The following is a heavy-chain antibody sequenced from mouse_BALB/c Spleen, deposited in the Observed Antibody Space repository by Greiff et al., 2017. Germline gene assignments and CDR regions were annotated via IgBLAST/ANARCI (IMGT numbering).Heavy chain of an antibody. CDR2: ISSGGSYT. Sequence: EVQLVESGGGLVKPGGSLKLSCAASGFTFSSYAMSWVRQSPEKRLEWVAEISSGGSYTYYPDTVTGRFTISRDNAKNTLYLEMSSLRSEDTAMYYCARSPSSTARFAYWGQGTLVTVSA. D-gene: IGHD1-2*01. CDR3: ARSPSSTARFAY. J-gene: IGHJ3*01. CDR1: GFTFSSYA. V-gene: IGHV5-9-4*01.